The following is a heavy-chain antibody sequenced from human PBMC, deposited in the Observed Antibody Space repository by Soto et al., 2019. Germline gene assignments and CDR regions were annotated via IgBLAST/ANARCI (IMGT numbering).Heavy chain of an antibody. CDR2: IRRNAYGGTT. CDR1: GFTFGDYA. Sequence: PGGYLIVSCTPSGFTFGDYALNWVRQAPGKGLEWVGFIRRNAYGGTTDYAASVKGRFTISRDDSKSIAYLQMNSLRTEDTALYYCTRESSLDFDFWGQGTLVTVSS. D-gene: IGHD3-16*01. CDR3: TRESSLDFDF. V-gene: IGHV3-49*04. J-gene: IGHJ4*02.